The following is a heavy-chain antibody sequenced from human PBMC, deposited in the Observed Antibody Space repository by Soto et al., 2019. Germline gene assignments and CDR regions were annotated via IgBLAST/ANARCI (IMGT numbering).Heavy chain of an antibody. CDR2: IYPGDHET. Sequence: GESLKISCRCSGYTFSNFWIAWVRHLPGKGLEWMGIIYPGDHETRYSPSFHGKVTISAEKSINTAYLQWSSLEASDSAFYYCPRSPRSSPYFDHWGQGALVTVSS. D-gene: IGHD6-13*01. CDR1: GYTFSNFW. V-gene: IGHV5-51*01. CDR3: PRSPRSSPYFDH. J-gene: IGHJ4*02.